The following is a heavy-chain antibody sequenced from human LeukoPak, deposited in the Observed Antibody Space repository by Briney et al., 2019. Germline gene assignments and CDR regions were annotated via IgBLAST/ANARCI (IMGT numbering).Heavy chain of an antibody. CDR1: GGSISSYY. D-gene: IGHD3-10*01. CDR3: ARGQVLLWFGELFGPYFDY. CDR2: IYYSGST. Sequence: SETLSFTCTVSGGSISSYYWSWIRQPPGKGLEWIGYIYYSGSTNYNPSLKSRVTISVDTSKNQFSLKLSSVTAADTAVYYCARGQVLLWFGELFGPYFDYWGQGTLVTVSS. V-gene: IGHV4-59*01. J-gene: IGHJ4*02.